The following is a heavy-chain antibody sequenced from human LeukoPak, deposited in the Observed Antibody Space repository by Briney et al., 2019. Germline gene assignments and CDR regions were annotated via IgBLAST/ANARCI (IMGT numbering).Heavy chain of an antibody. V-gene: IGHV3-7*01. CDR2: IKQDGSTK. CDR3: ATDPPWTSDAFDV. J-gene: IGHJ3*01. CDR1: GFTFSNYW. D-gene: IGHD1-1*01. Sequence: GGSLRLSCAASGFTFSNYWMTWLRQAPGKGLEWVANIKQDGSTKYYVDSVKGRFTISRDNAKNSLYLQMSSLRAEDTAVYYCATDPPWTSDAFDVWGQGTMVTVSS.